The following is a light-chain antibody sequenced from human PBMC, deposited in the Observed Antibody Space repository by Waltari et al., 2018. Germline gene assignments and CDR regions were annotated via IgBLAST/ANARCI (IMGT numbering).Light chain of an antibody. CDR2: GAS. Sequence: IEMTQSPATLSVSPGERATLSCRASQSLSGNLAWYQRRPGQGLRLLIYGASTRATGVPARFSGSGSGTEFTLTITSLQSEDFAVYYCQQYNLWPPITFGQGTRLEMK. CDR1: QSLSGN. V-gene: IGKV3-15*01. J-gene: IGKJ5*01. CDR3: QQYNLWPPIT.